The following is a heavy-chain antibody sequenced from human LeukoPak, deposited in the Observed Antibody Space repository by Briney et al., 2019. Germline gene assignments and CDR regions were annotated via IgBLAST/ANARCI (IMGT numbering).Heavy chain of an antibody. Sequence: GGSLRLSCAASGFTVSSNYMGWVPQAPGKGLEWVSVIYSGGSTHYADSVKGRFTISRDNSNNTLYLQMNSLRAEDTAVYYCARKSGYSNYNYFDYRGQGTLVTVSS. CDR3: ARKSGYSNYNYFDY. CDR2: IYSGGST. J-gene: IGHJ4*02. CDR1: GFTVSSNY. D-gene: IGHD4-11*01. V-gene: IGHV3-53*01.